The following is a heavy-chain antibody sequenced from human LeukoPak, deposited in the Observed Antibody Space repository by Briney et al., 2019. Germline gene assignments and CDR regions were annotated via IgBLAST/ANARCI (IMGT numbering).Heavy chain of an antibody. CDR3: ARDPPDRYYYDSSGYLSHDY. Sequence: PGGSLRLSCAASGFTFSSYSMNWVRQAPGKGLEWVSSISSSSSYIYYADSVKGRFTISRDNAKNSLYLQMNSLRAEDTAVYYCARDPPDRYYYDSSGYLSHDYWGQGTLVTVSS. CDR2: ISSSSSYI. D-gene: IGHD3-22*01. V-gene: IGHV3-21*01. CDR1: GFTFSSYS. J-gene: IGHJ4*02.